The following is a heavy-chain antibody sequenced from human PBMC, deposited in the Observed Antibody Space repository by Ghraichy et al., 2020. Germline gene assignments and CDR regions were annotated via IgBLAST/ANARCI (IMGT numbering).Heavy chain of an antibody. CDR1: GFTFSSYA. CDR2: ISHDGSNK. Sequence: GGSLRLSCAASGFTFSSYAMHWVRQAPGKGLEWVAFISHDGSNKYYTGSVEGRFTISRDNSKNTLYLQLNSLRDEDTAVYYCARAGCSITSWYVTPYFGNAMDVWGQGTTVPVSS. D-gene: IGHD2-2*01. CDR3: ARAGCSITSWYVTPYFGNAMDV. V-gene: IGHV3-30*04. J-gene: IGHJ6*02.